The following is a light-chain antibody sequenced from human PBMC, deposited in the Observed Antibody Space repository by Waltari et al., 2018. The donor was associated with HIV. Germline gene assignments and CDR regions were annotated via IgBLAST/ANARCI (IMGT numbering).Light chain of an antibody. J-gene: IGKJ4*01. CDR3: QQRSNWPPG. CDR2: DAS. V-gene: IGKV3-11*01. Sequence: EIVLTHSPATLSLSPGERATLSCRASQSVSSYLAWYQQKPGQAPRLLIYDASNRATGIPARFSGSGSGTDFTLTISSLEPEDFAVYYCQQRSNWPPGFGGGTKVEIK. CDR1: QSVSSY.